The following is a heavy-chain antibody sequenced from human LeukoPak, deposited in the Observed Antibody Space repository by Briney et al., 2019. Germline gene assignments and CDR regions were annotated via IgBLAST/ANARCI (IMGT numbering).Heavy chain of an antibody. J-gene: IGHJ4*02. CDR2: INHSGST. D-gene: IGHD3-22*01. V-gene: IGHV4-34*01. CDR3: ASTLYLYYYDSSGYYY. CDR1: GGSFSGYY. Sequence: SETLSLTCAVYGGSFSGYYWSWIRQPPGKGLEWIAEINHSGSTNYNPSLKSRVTISVDTSKNQFSLKLSSVTAADTAVYYCASTLYLYYYDSSGYYYWGQGTLVTVSS.